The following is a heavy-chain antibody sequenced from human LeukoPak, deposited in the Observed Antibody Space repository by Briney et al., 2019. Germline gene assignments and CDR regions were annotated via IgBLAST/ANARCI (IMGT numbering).Heavy chain of an antibody. CDR2: INQDGSEK. D-gene: IGHD3-16*01. CDR1: GFSFSTNW. Sequence: GGSLRLFCAASGFSFSTNWMTWVRPAPGKGLEWVANINQDGSEKYYVDSVKGRFTISRDTAKNSLYLQMNSLRAEDTAVYYCARNYDWGQGTLVTVSS. CDR3: ARNYD. V-gene: IGHV3-7*04. J-gene: IGHJ4*02.